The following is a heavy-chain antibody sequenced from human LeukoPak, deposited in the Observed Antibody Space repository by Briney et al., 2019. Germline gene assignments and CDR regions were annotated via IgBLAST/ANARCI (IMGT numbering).Heavy chain of an antibody. V-gene: IGHV5-51*01. D-gene: IGHD1-26*01. Sequence: GESLQISCQVSGYNFINYWIGWVRQMPGKDLEWMGIIYPGDSDTRYSPSFQGQVTISADKSISTAYLQWSSLKASDTAMYYCARHGDDGEVGANDYWGQGTLVTVSS. J-gene: IGHJ4*02. CDR2: IYPGDSDT. CDR3: ARHGDDGEVGANDY. CDR1: GYNFINYW.